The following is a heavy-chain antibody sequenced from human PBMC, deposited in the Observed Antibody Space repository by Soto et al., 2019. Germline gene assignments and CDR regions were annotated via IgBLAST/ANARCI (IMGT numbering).Heavy chain of an antibody. D-gene: IGHD5-12*01. Sequence: SVKFSCKASGGTFSSFGISWVRQAPGQGLEWMGGIIPVFGRPNYAQRFRGRLTITADESTNTSYMELIDLTSEDTAVYYCAREASGYDFWGQGTQVTVSS. CDR3: AREASGYDF. J-gene: IGHJ1*01. CDR2: IIPVFGRP. V-gene: IGHV1-69*13. CDR1: GGTFSSFG.